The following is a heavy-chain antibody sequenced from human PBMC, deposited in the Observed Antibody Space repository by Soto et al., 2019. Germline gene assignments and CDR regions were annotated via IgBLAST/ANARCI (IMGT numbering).Heavy chain of an antibody. V-gene: IGHV3-21*01. D-gene: IGHD2-15*01. J-gene: IGHJ4*02. CDR1: GFTFSSYI. CDR2: ISSSSSYI. Sequence: GGSLRLSCAASGFTFSSYIMNWVRQAPGKGLEWVSSISSSSSYIYYADSVEGRFTISRDNAKNSLYLQMNSLRAEDTAVYYCARGPQVGCSGGSCYRYWGQGTLVTVSS. CDR3: ARGPQVGCSGGSCYRY.